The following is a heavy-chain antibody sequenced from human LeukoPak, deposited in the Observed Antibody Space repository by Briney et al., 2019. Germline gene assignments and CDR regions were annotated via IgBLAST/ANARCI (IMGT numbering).Heavy chain of an antibody. CDR1: GFTFSDYY. J-gene: IGHJ4*02. CDR2: ISSGGSSI. CDR3: ARDFWAAYDDSPDDY. Sequence: GGSLRLSCAASGFTFSDYYMSWIRQAPGKGLEWVSYISSGGSSIYYADSVRGRFTISRDNAKNSLYLQMNSLRAEDTAVYYCARDFWAAYDDSPDDYWGQGTLVTVSS. V-gene: IGHV3-11*04. D-gene: IGHD4-17*01.